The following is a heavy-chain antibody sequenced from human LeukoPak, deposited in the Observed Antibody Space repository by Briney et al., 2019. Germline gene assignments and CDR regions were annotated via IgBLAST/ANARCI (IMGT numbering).Heavy chain of an antibody. CDR3: ARVGAWSYDIDY. D-gene: IGHD1-26*01. V-gene: IGHV3-66*01. CDR1: GFTVSSNY. J-gene: IGHJ4*02. Sequence: GGSLRLSCAASGFTVSSNYMSWVRQAPGKGLEWVSVIYSGGSTYYADSVKGRFIISRDNSKNTLYLQMNSLRDEDTAVNYCARVGAWSYDIDYWGQGTLVTVSS. CDR2: IYSGGST.